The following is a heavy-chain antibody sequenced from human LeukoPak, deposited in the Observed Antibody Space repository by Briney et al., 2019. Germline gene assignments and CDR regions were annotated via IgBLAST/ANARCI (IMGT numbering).Heavy chain of an antibody. CDR1: GFTFSSYG. D-gene: IGHD3-22*01. V-gene: IGHV3-30*02. CDR3: AKTLTMILVLRGGFDY. Sequence: GGSLRLSCAASGFTFSSYGMHWVRQAPGKGLEWVAFIRFDGSYKDYADSVKGRFTISRDNSKNTLYLQMNSLRAEDTAVYYCAKTLTMILVLRGGFDYWGQGALVTVSS. J-gene: IGHJ4*02. CDR2: IRFDGSYK.